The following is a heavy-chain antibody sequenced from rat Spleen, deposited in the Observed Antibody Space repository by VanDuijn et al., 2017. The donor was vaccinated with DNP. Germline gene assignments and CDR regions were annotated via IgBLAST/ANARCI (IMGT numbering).Heavy chain of an antibody. CDR2: INTDGGST. V-gene: IGHV5-31*01. J-gene: IGHJ2*01. CDR1: GLTFNNYW. Sequence: EVQLVESGGDLVQPGRSLKLSCVASGLTFNNYWMTWIRQVPGKGLEWVASINTDGGSTYYPDSVKGRFTISRDNAKNTLYLQMNSLRSEDTATYYCARGGRNYYSGVDYWGQGVMVTVSS. CDR3: ARGGRNYYSGVDY. D-gene: IGHD1-1*01.